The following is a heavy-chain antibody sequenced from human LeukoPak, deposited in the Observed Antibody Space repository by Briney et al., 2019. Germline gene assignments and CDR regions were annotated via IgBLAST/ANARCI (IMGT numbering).Heavy chain of an antibody. CDR1: GYTFTSYG. V-gene: IGHV1-18*01. J-gene: IGHJ4*02. CDR3: ARDHRGIAVAGNSFDY. CDR2: ISAYNGNT. D-gene: IGHD6-19*01. Sequence: ASVKVSCKASGYTFTSYGISWVRQAPGQGREWMGWISAYNGNTNYAQKLQGRVTMTTDTSTSTAYMELRSLRSDDTAVYYCARDHRGIAVAGNSFDYWGQGTLVTVSS.